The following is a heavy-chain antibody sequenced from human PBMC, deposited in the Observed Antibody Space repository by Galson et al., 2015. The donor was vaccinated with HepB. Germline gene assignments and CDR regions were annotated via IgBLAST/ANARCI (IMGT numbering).Heavy chain of an antibody. Sequence: SLRLSCAASRFTFSSYGMHWVRQAPGKGLEWVAIIWCDGSYKYYADSVKGRFTISRDNSKNTLDLQMKSLRAEDTAVYYCAKEREPYSYGIIDYWSQGTLVTVSS. CDR3: AKEREPYSYGIIDY. CDR1: RFTFSSYG. J-gene: IGHJ4*02. D-gene: IGHD5-18*01. V-gene: IGHV3-33*06. CDR2: IWCDGSYK.